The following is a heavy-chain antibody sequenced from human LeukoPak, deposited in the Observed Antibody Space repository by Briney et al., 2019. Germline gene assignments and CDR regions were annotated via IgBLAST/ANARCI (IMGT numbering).Heavy chain of an antibody. CDR2: ISNTAYNT. V-gene: IGHV3-23*01. CDR3: AKHSGSYFIYYVDS. D-gene: IGHD1-26*01. CDR1: GFTFSSYG. Sequence: GGSLRLSCGASGFTFSSYGMSWVRQAPGKGLEWVSTISNTAYNTYYADSVKGRFTISRDNSANTVSPQMNSLRAEDTALYYCAKHSGSYFIYYVDSWGQGTQVTVSS. J-gene: IGHJ4*02.